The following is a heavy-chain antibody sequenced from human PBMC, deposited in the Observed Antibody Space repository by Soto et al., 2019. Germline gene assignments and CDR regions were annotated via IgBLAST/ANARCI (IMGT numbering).Heavy chain of an antibody. J-gene: IGHJ4*02. D-gene: IGHD2-15*01. V-gene: IGHV3-64*02. CDR3: ARARCSSGQCYYFDY. Sequence: EVQLVESGEGLVQPGGSLRLSCAASGFTFSSYSIHWIRQAPGKGLELVSAISRSGDRTYYADSVKGRFTITSDNSKNTVWLQMGSLRAEDMAVYYCARARCSSGQCYYFDYWGRGALVSVSS. CDR2: ISRSGDRT. CDR1: GFTFSSYS.